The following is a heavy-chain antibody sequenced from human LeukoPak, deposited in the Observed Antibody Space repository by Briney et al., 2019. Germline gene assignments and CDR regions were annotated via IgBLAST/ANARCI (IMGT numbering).Heavy chain of an antibody. D-gene: IGHD2-15*01. CDR2: IYYSGST. Sequence: SSETLSLTCTVSGGSISSSSYYWGWIRQPPGKGLEWIGSIYYSGSTYYNPSLKSRVTISVDTSKNQFSLKLSSVTAADTAVYYCARVNSLLGYCSGGSCSRYYYYMDVWGKGTTVTVSS. CDR1: GGSISSSSYY. J-gene: IGHJ6*03. CDR3: ARVNSLLGYCSGGSCSRYYYYMDV. V-gene: IGHV4-39*07.